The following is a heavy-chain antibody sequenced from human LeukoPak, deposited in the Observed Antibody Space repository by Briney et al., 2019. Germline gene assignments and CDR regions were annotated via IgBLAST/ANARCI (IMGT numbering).Heavy chain of an antibody. CDR1: GYTFTNYN. CDR3: ARDGDYYSIDY. D-gene: IGHD3-22*01. J-gene: IGHJ4*02. Sequence: GASVKVSCKASGYTFTNYNIHWVRLAPGQGLEWMGIINPSGGSTNYAQKLQGRVTMTRDTSTSTVYMELSSLRSEDTAVYYCARDGDYYSIDYWGQGTLVTVSS. V-gene: IGHV1-46*04. CDR2: INPSGGST.